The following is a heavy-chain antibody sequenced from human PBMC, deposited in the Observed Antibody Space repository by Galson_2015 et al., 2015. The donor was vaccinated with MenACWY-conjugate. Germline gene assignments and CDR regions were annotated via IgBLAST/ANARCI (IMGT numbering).Heavy chain of an antibody. Sequence: ETLSLTCTVSGGSLSSYYWSWIRQTPGKGPEWIGYTSDSGRTNYNPSLKSRVTISVDTSKNQFSLKVMSVTADDTAVYYCARYSSSSNWFDPWAREPWSPSPQ. D-gene: IGHD6-19*01. CDR1: GGSLSSYY. J-gene: IGHJ5*02. V-gene: IGHV4-59*01. CDR2: TSDSGRT. CDR3: ARYSSSSNWFDP.